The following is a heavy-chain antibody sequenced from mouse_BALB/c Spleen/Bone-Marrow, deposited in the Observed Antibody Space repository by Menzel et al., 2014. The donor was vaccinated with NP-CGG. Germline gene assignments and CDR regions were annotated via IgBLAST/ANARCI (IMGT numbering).Heavy chain of an antibody. CDR1: GFTFSDYY. V-gene: IGHV5-4*02. D-gene: IGHD1-1*01. Sequence: VQVVESGGGLVKPGGSLKLSCAASGFTFSDYYMYWVRQTPEKRLEWVATISDGGSYTYYPDSVKGRFTISRDNAKNNLYLQMTSLKSEDTAMYYCARDSYYYGSSYWYFDVWGAGTTVTVS. J-gene: IGHJ1*01. CDR3: ARDSYYYGSSYWYFDV. CDR2: ISDGGSYT.